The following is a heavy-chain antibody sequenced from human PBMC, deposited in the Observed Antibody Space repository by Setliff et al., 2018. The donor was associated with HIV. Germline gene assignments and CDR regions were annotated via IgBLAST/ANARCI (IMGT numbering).Heavy chain of an antibody. CDR2: INPSGTT. J-gene: IGHJ4*02. Sequence: SETLSLTCAVYGGSLRNYYWSWIRQPPGKGLEWIAEINPSGTTNYNPSLKSRVTISVDSSMNQFSLKLTSVTAADTAVYYCARTLRAAAMGYFDYWGQGTLVTVSS. CDR1: GGSLRNYY. D-gene: IGHD5-18*01. V-gene: IGHV4-34*01. CDR3: ARTLRAAAMGYFDY.